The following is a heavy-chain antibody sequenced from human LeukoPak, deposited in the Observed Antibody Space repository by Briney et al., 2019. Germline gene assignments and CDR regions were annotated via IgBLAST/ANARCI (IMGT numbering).Heavy chain of an antibody. J-gene: IGHJ4*02. CDR2: ISYDGSNK. CDR3: ARDSCSGGSCYSDY. V-gene: IGHV3-33*01. D-gene: IGHD2-15*01. CDR1: GFXFSSYG. Sequence: GGSLRLSCAASGFXFSSYGIHWVRQAPGKGQEWVAVISYDGSNKYYADSVKGRFTISRDNSKNTLYLQMNSLRAEDTAVYYCARDSCSGGSCYSDYWGQGTLVTVSS.